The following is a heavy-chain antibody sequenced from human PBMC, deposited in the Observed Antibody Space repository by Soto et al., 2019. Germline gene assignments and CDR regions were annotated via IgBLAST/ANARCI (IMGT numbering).Heavy chain of an antibody. J-gene: IGHJ6*02. CDR3: ARAAGATVYGMDV. CDR2: IYYSGST. Sequence: PSGTLSLTCTVSGGSVSSGSDDWSWIRQPPGKGLEWIGYIYYSGSTNYNPSLKGRVTISVDTSKNQFSLKLSSVTAADTAVYYCARAAGATVYGMDVWGQGTTVTVSS. V-gene: IGHV4-61*01. D-gene: IGHD1-26*01. CDR1: GGSVSSGSDD.